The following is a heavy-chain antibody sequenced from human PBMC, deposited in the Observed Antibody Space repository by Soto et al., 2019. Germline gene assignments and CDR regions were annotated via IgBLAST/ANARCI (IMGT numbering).Heavy chain of an antibody. CDR1: GQYIKSNFW. V-gene: IGHV4-4*02. CDR2: INHSGST. D-gene: IGHD3-10*01. Sequence: SETLSLTCLVSGQYIKSNFWWAWVRQPPGTGLEWIGEINHSGSTNYNPSLKSRVTISVDTSKNQFSLKLTSVTAADTAVYYCARLWFGVSYGMDVWGQGTTVTVSS. J-gene: IGHJ6*02. CDR3: ARLWFGVSYGMDV.